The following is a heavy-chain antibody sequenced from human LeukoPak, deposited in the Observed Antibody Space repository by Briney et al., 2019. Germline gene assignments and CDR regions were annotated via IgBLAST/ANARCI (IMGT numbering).Heavy chain of an antibody. Sequence: PGRSLRLSCAASGFTFSSYAMSWVRHIPGKRLEWLSYISSTSSTIYYADSVKGRFTISRDNSKNTLYLQMNSLRAEDTAVYYCAKTGDGSGPGGGDYWGQGILVTVSS. J-gene: IGHJ4*02. D-gene: IGHD3-10*01. V-gene: IGHV3-23*01. CDR1: GFTFSSYA. CDR3: AKTGDGSGPGGGDY. CDR2: ISSTSSTI.